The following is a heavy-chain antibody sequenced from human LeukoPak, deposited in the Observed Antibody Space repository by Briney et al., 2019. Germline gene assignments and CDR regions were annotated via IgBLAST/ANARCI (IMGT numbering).Heavy chain of an antibody. J-gene: IGHJ4*02. CDR1: GFTFSSYW. Sequence: PGGSLRLSCAASGFTFSSYWMSWVRQAPGKGLEWVANIKEDGSEKYYVDSVKGRFTISRDNAKNSVYLQMNSLRAADTAVYYCAREVGSAARGRWGQGTLVTVSS. CDR3: AREVGSAARGR. CDR2: IKEDGSEK. V-gene: IGHV3-7*05. D-gene: IGHD2-2*01.